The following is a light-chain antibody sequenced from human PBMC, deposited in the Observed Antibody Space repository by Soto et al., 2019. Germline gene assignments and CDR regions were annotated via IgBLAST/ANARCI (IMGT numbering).Light chain of an antibody. V-gene: IGKV2-24*01. CDR2: QIS. CDR1: QSLVHRDGNTY. J-gene: IGKJ2*01. CDR3: MQATQFPYT. Sequence: DVVMTQTPLSSPVTLGEPASISCRSSQSLVHRDGNTYLTWLQQRPGQPPRLLIYQISNRFSGVPDRFSGSGAGTDFTLIISMVEAEDVGVYYCMQATQFPYTFGRGTKLEIK.